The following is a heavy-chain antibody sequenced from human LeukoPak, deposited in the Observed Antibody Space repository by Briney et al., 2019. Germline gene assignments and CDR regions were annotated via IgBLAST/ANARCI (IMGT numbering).Heavy chain of an antibody. V-gene: IGHV1-69*04. Sequence: SVKVSCKASGGTFSIYAISWVRQAPGQGLEWMGRIIPILGIANYAQKFQGRVTITADKSTSTAYMELSSLRSEDTAVYYCARAAKRGSGSYSSYYYGMDVWGQGTTVTVSS. CDR1: GGTFSIYA. D-gene: IGHD3-10*01. CDR3: ARAAKRGSGSYSSYYYGMDV. J-gene: IGHJ6*02. CDR2: IIPILGIA.